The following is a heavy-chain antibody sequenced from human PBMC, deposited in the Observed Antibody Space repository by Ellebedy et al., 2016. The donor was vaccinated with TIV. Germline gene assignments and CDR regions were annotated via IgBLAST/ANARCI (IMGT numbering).Heavy chain of an antibody. Sequence: ASVKVSCKASGGTFSSYAISWVRQAPGQGLEWMGWISAYNGNTNYAQKLQGRVTMTTDTSTSTAYMELRSLRSDDTAVYYCARGEIRDDYGDYWQPSFDYWGQGTLVTVSS. J-gene: IGHJ4*02. CDR2: ISAYNGNT. CDR1: GGTFSSYA. CDR3: ARGEIRDDYGDYWQPSFDY. V-gene: IGHV1-18*01. D-gene: IGHD4-17*01.